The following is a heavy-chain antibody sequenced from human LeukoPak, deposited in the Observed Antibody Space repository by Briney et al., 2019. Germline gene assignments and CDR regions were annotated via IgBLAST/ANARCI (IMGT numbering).Heavy chain of an antibody. CDR1: GFTFTNYG. V-gene: IGHV3-33*01. CDR3: ARVRPITIFGVPDPYFDY. Sequence: PGRFLRLSCAASGFTFTNYGMHWVRQAPGKGLEWVAVIYYDENNKYYADSVKGRFTISRDNSRNTLYLQMNSLRAEDTAVYYCARVRPITIFGVPDPYFDYWGQGTLVTVSS. D-gene: IGHD3-3*01. J-gene: IGHJ4*02. CDR2: IYYDENNK.